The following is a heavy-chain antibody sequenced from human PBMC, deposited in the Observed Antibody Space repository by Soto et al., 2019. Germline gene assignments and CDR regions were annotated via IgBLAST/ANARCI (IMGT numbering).Heavy chain of an antibody. Sequence: QVQLVESGGGLVMPGESLRLSCAASGFTFSDHYMSWIRQAPGKGLVWVSHISSSGNSMYYADSVKGRFTVSRDNAENSLYLQMNSLRAEDTAVYYCARRAASGRHFDHWGQGTLVSVSS. CDR1: GFTFSDHY. CDR2: ISSSGNSM. J-gene: IGHJ4*02. V-gene: IGHV3-11*01. CDR3: ARRAASGRHFDH. D-gene: IGHD6-13*01.